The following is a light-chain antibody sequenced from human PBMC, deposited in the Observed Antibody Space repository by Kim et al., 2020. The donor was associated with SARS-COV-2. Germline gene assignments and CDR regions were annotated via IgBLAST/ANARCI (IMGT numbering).Light chain of an antibody. Sequence: ATINRKSSQSVLYRSNNKNHLAWYQQKPGQPPKLLVYWASTRESGVPDRFSGSWSGTDFTLTISSLQAEDVAVYYCQQYFTTPPTFGGGTKVDIK. CDR1: QSVLYRSNNKNH. V-gene: IGKV4-1*01. J-gene: IGKJ4*01. CDR3: QQYFTTPPT. CDR2: WAS.